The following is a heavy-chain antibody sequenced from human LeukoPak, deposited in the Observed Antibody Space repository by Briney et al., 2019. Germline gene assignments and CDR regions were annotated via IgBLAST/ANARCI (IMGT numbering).Heavy chain of an antibody. V-gene: IGHV4-34*01. CDR1: GGSFSGYY. D-gene: IGHD6-19*01. CDR2: INHSGST. J-gene: IGHJ4*02. CDR3: ARRSSGWYEICFDY. Sequence: SETLSLTCAVYGGSFSGYYWSWIRQPPGKGLEWIGEINHSGSTNYNPSLKGRVTISVDTSKNQFSLKLSSVTAADTAVYYCARRSSGWYEICFDYWGQGTLVTVSS.